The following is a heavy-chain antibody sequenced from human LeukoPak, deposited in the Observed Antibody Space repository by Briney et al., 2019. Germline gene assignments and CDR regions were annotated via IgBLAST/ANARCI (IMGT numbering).Heavy chain of an antibody. D-gene: IGHD7-27*01. CDR3: ARDVNWGFDY. CDR1: GFTFSDYS. Sequence: GGSLRLSCAASGFTFSDYSMNGVRQAPGKGLDWVANIRGSGPGSGIGTYYADSVKGRFTISGDDAKNSLYLQMNSLRAEDTAFYYCARDVNWGFDYWGQGALVTVSS. J-gene: IGHJ4*02. V-gene: IGHV3-48*04. CDR2: IRGSGPGSGIGT.